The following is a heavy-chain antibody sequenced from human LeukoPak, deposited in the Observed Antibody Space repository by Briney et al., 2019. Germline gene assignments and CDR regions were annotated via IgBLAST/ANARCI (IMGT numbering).Heavy chain of an antibody. J-gene: IGHJ4*02. CDR1: GGSISSYY. CDR3: ARRSYRGLDY. D-gene: IGHD3-16*01. Sequence: SGTLSLTCTVSGGSISSYYWSWIRQPPGKGLEWIGYIYYSGSTDYNPSLQTRVTISVDTSKNQISLRLSSVTAADTAVYYCARRSYRGLDYWGQGTLVTVSS. V-gene: IGHV4-59*08. CDR2: IYYSGST.